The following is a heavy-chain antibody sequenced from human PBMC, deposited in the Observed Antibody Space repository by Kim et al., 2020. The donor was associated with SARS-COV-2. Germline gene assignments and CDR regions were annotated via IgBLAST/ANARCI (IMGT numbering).Heavy chain of an antibody. CDR3: SRAEPYDSSGYYYALFYY. CDR1: GGSISSYY. CDR2: IYYSGST. Sequence: SETLSLTCTVSGGSISSYYWSWIRQPPGKGLEWIGYIYYSGSTNYNPSLKSRVTISVDTSKNQFSLKLSSVTAADTAVYYCSRAEPYDSSGYYYALFYY. D-gene: IGHD3-22*01. V-gene: IGHV4-59*13. J-gene: IGHJ4*01.